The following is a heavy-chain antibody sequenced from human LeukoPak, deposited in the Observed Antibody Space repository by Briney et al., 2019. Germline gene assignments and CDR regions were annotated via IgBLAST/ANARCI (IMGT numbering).Heavy chain of an antibody. D-gene: IGHD1-26*01. J-gene: IGHJ4*02. Sequence: GGSLRLSCAASGFTFSSYGMHWVRQAPGKGLEWAAVISYDGSNKYYADSVKGRFTISRDNSKNTLYLQMNSLRAEDTAVYYCAKVPPSGSIDYWGQGTLVTVSS. CDR3: AKVPPSGSIDY. CDR2: ISYDGSNK. CDR1: GFTFSSYG. V-gene: IGHV3-30*18.